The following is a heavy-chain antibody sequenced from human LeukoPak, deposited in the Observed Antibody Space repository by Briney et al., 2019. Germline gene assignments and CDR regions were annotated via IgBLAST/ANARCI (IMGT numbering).Heavy chain of an antibody. CDR3: AIPYQPLVDRYSYGSGSYYTRVKPEPYYYYMDV. V-gene: IGHV1-2*02. D-gene: IGHD3-10*01. J-gene: IGHJ6*03. Sequence: ASVKVSFKASGYTFTGYYSHWVLQAPGQGLEWMGWINPNSGGTNYAQKFQGRVTMTRDTSISTAYMELSTLRSADTAVYYCAIPYQPLVDRYSYGSGSYYTRVKPEPYYYYMDVWGKGTTVTVSS. CDR2: INPNSGGT. CDR1: GYTFTGYY.